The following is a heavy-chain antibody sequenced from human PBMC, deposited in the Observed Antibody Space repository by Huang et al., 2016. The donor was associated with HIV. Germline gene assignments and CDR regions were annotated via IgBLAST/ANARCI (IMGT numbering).Heavy chain of an antibody. CDR3: ARGQGGYYYYYMDV. V-gene: IGHV4-34*01. CDR2: INQSART. Sequence: QVQLQQWGAGLLRPSETLSLTCAVYGGSFRGYYGTWIRQPPGKGLEWIGEINQSARTNYNPSVKSRVTISVDTARSQFSLTLTCVTAADTAVYYCARGQGGYYYYYMDVWGKGTTVTVSS. J-gene: IGHJ6*03. CDR1: GGSFRGYY.